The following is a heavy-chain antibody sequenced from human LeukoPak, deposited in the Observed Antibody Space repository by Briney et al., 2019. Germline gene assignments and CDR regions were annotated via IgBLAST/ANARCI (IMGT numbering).Heavy chain of an antibody. D-gene: IGHD3-22*01. CDR1: GFTFDDYA. CDR3: AKDSSGYYYVFQH. CDR2: ISGDGGST. Sequence: PGGSLRLSCAASGFTFDDYAMHWVRQAPGKGLEWVSLISGDGGSTYYGDSVKGRFTISRDNSKNSLYLQMNSLGTEVTALYYCAKDSSGYYYVFQHWGQGTLVIVSS. J-gene: IGHJ1*01. V-gene: IGHV3-43*02.